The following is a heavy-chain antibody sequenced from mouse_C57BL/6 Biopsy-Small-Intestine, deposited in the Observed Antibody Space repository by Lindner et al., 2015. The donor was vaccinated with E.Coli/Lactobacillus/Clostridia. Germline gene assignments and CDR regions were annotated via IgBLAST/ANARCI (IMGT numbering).Heavy chain of an antibody. V-gene: IGHV14-4*01. CDR3: TGGNYPAWFAY. Sequence: VQLQESGAELVRPGASVKLSCTASGFNIKDDYMHWVKQRPEQGLEWIGWIDPENGDTEYASKFQGKATITADTSSNTAYLQLSSLTSEDTAVYCCTGGNYPAWFAYWGQGTLVTVSA. D-gene: IGHD2-1*01. J-gene: IGHJ3*01. CDR2: IDPENGDT. CDR1: GFNIKDDY.